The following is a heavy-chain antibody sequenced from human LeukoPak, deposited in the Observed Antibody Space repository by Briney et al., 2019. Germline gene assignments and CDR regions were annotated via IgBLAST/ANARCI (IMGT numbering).Heavy chain of an antibody. V-gene: IGHV4-4*07. CDR2: IYTSGST. J-gene: IGHJ4*02. CDR3: ARGDGYSSRWYEN. Sequence: SETLSLTCIVSGGSIRSYYWSWIRQPAGKGLEWIGCIYTSGSTNYNPSLKSRVTMSVDTSKNQFSLKQSSVTAADTAVYYCARGDGYSSRWYENWGQGTLVTVSS. D-gene: IGHD6-13*01. CDR1: GGSIRSYY.